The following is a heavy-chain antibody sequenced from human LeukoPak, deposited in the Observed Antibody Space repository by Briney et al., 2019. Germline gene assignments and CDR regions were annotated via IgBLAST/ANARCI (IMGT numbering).Heavy chain of an antibody. V-gene: IGHV1-46*01. CDR3: ARVPYHSSGYYYQFDY. Sequence: ASVKVSCKASGYTFTSYYMHWVRQAPGQGLEWMGIINPSGGSTSYAQKFQGRVTMTRDTSTSTVYMELSSLRSEDTAVYYCARVPYHSSGYYYQFDYWGQGTLVTVSS. J-gene: IGHJ4*02. CDR2: INPSGGST. D-gene: IGHD3-22*01. CDR1: GYTFTSYY.